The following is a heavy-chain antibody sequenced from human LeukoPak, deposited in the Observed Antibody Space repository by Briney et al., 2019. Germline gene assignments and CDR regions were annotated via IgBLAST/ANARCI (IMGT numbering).Heavy chain of an antibody. D-gene: IGHD4-23*01. Sequence: GGSLRLSCAASGFTFSSYGMHWVRQAPGKGLEWVALIWYDGSNKYFADSVKGRFTISRDNSKNTLYLQMNSLRGEDTGVYFCAREYGGNTYYFDYWGQGTLVTVPS. CDR1: GFTFSSYG. CDR3: AREYGGNTYYFDY. CDR2: IWYDGSNK. V-gene: IGHV3-33*01. J-gene: IGHJ4*02.